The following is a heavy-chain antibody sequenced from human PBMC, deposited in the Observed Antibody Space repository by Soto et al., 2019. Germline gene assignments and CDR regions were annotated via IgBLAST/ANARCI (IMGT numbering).Heavy chain of an antibody. D-gene: IGHD2-15*01. CDR1: GDSISSNSAA. V-gene: IGHV6-1*01. Sequence: SQTLSLTCAISGDSISSNSAAWNWIRQSPSRGLEWLGRTYYRSKWYNDYAVSVKSRITINPDTSKNQFSLQLNSVTPEDTAVYYCARGSRVVVAATFARRVRRAFDIWGQGTMVTVSS. CDR3: ARGSRVVVAATFARRVRRAFDI. CDR2: TYYRSKWYN. J-gene: IGHJ3*02.